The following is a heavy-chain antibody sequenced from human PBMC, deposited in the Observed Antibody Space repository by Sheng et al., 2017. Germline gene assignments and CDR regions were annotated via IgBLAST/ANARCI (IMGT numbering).Heavy chain of an antibody. CDR2: ISYDGINK. CDR1: EFTFSSYA. V-gene: IGHV3-30*04. Sequence: QVQLVESGGGVVQPGRSLRLSCAASEFTFSSYAMHWVRQAPGRGLEWVAVISYDGINKYYADSVKGRFTISRDNSKNTLYLQMNSLRAEDTAVYYCAREGSYNAFDIWGQGTMVTV. CDR3: AREGSYNAFDI. J-gene: IGHJ3*02. D-gene: IGHD1-26*01.